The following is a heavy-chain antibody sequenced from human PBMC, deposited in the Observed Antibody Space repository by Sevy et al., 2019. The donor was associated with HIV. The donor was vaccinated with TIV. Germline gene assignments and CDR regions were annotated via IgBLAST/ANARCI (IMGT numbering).Heavy chain of an antibody. CDR2: IYYSGST. CDR3: ARSGKRITMIVVPVWGSIPVGWAFDI. V-gene: IGHV4-39*01. CDR1: GGSISSSSYY. J-gene: IGHJ3*02. Sequence: SETLSLTCTVSGGSISSSSYYWGWIRQPPGKGLEWIGSIYYSGSTYYNPSLKSRVTISVDTSKNQFSLKLSSVTAADTAVCYCARSGKRITMIVVPVWGSIPVGWAFDIWGQGTMVTVSS. D-gene: IGHD3-22*01.